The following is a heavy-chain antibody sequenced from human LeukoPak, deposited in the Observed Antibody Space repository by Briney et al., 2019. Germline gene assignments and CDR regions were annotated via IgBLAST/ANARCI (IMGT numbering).Heavy chain of an antibody. CDR2: IKQSENT. CDR1: GGSFSAYY. V-gene: IGHV4-34*01. CDR3: ARHSGYYYGDFDY. D-gene: IGHD3-22*01. J-gene: IGHJ4*02. Sequence: PSETLSLTCAVYGGSFSAYYWTWVRQPPGMGLEWIGEIKQSENTNCNPSLKSRVTISVDTSKNQFSLKLSSVTAADTAVYYCARHSGYYYGDFDYWGQGTLVTVSS.